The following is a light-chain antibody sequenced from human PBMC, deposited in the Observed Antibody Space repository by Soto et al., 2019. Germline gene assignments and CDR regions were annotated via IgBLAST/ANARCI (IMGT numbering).Light chain of an antibody. CDR2: SND. CDR3: ASWDDSLNGHV. CDR1: SSNIASNT. J-gene: IGLJ1*01. Sequence: QSALTQPPSASGSPGQSVTISCTGSSSNIASNTVNWYQQLPGTAPKLLIYSNDQRPSGVPDRFSASKSGTSASLAISGLQSEDEADYYCASWDDSLNGHVFGTGTKVTVL. V-gene: IGLV1-44*01.